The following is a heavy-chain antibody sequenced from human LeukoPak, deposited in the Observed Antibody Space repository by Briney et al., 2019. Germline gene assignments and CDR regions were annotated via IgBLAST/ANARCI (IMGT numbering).Heavy chain of an antibody. CDR1: GYTFTSYY. CDR2: INPSGGST. Sequence: ASVKVSCKASGYTFTSYYMHWVRQAPGQGLEWMGIINPSGGSTSYAQKLQGRVTMTTDTSTSTAYMELRSLRSDDTAVYYCARDLENPQGHWFDPWGQGTLVTVSS. J-gene: IGHJ5*02. V-gene: IGHV1-46*01. CDR3: ARDLENPQGHWFDP.